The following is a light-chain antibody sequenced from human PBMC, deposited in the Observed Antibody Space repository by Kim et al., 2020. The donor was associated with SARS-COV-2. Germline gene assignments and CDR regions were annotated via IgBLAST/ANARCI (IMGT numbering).Light chain of an antibody. CDR1: SSDVGGYNY. CDR2: DVS. Sequence: QSALTQPASVSGSPGQSITISCTGTSSDVGGYNYVSWYQQHPGKAPKLMIYDVSKPPSGVSNRFSGSKSGNTASLTISGLQAEDEADYYCSSYTSSSPYVFGTGTKVTVL. V-gene: IGLV2-14*01. J-gene: IGLJ1*01. CDR3: SSYTSSSPYV.